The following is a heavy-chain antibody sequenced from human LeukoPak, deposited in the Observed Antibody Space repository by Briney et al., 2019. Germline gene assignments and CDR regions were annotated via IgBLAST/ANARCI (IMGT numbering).Heavy chain of an antibody. J-gene: IGHJ3*02. V-gene: IGHV1-2*02. Sequence: ASVKVSCKASGYTFTGYYMHWVRQAPGQGLEWMGWINPNSGGTNYAQKFQGRVTMTRDTSISTAYMELSRLRSDDTAVYYCANNYYDSSGQPHDAFDIWGQGTMVTVSS. D-gene: IGHD3-22*01. CDR1: GYTFTGYY. CDR3: ANNYYDSSGQPHDAFDI. CDR2: INPNSGGT.